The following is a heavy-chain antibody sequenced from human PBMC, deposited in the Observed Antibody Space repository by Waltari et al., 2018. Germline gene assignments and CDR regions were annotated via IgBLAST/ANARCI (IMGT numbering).Heavy chain of an antibody. J-gene: IGHJ4*02. Sequence: DVQLVESGGGLVPPGGSLRLSCTACGFSFSIYWMHWVRLGAGSGLVWVSGMDSDGSRTSYEDSVRGRFTISRDNAKNTLYLQMNSVRDEDTAVYYCGRARVQGVKYFDYWGRGTLVTVSS. D-gene: IGHD3-10*01. CDR1: GFSFSIYW. CDR2: MDSDGSRT. V-gene: IGHV3-74*02. CDR3: GRARVQGVKYFDY.